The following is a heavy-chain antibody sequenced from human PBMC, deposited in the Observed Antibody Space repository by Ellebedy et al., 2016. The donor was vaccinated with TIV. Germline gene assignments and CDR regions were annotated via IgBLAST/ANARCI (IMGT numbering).Heavy chain of an antibody. CDR1: GFTFSSYA. CDR3: AKGRGGGSDTSAPRYYFDY. J-gene: IGHJ4*02. D-gene: IGHD3-22*01. V-gene: IGHV3-23*01. Sequence: GESLKISRAASGFTFSSYAMSWVRQAPGKGLEWVSTISSTGSRTYYADSVEGRFIISRDNSKKTLYLQMNSLRAEDTAVYYCAKGRGGGSDTSAPRYYFDYWGLGTLVTVSS. CDR2: ISSTGSRT.